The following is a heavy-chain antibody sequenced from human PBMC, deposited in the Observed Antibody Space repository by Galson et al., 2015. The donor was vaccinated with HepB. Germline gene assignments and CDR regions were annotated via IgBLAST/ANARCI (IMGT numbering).Heavy chain of an antibody. V-gene: IGHV3-30*03. CDR1: GFTFETYD. D-gene: IGHD2-2*01. J-gene: IGHJ1*01. CDR3: ARARTKGRCRSASCLPEH. Sequence: SLRLSCAASGFTFETYDMHWVRQAPGKGLEWVAVISFDGSNGDVAESVKGRVSLSRDNSKDTVYLQMDSLRPDDSAVYYCARARTKGRCRSASCLPEHWGQGTLITVSP. CDR2: ISFDGSNG.